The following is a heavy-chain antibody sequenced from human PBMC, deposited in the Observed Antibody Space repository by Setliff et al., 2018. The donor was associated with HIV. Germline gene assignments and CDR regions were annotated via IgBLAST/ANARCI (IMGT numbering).Heavy chain of an antibody. CDR3: ARVKEAYSSAWLNFDY. V-gene: IGHV1-69*10. D-gene: IGHD6-19*01. CDR2: IIPILGSA. Sequence: SVKVSCKASGAAFITYAFSWVRQAPGQGLEWMGGIIPILGSANYAQKFQGRVRITADKSTRTLYMELSSLRSDDTAVYYCARVKEAYSSAWLNFDYWGQGTQVTVSS. J-gene: IGHJ4*02. CDR1: GAAFITYA.